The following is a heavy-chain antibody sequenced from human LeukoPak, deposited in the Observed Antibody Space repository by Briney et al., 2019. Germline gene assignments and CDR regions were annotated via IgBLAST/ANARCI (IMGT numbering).Heavy chain of an antibody. D-gene: IGHD5-24*01. V-gene: IGHV3-30*18. Sequence: GRSLRLSCAASGFTFSSYGMHWVRQAPGKGLEWVAVISYDGSNKYYADSVKGRFTISRDNSKNTLYLQMNSLRAEDTAVYYCAKISVRGAFDIWGQGTMVTVSS. CDR2: ISYDGSNK. CDR1: GFTFSSYG. J-gene: IGHJ3*02. CDR3: AKISVRGAFDI.